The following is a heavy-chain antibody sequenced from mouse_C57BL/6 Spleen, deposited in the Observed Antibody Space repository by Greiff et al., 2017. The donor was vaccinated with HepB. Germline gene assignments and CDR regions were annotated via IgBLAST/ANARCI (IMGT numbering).Heavy chain of an antibody. J-gene: IGHJ2*01. CDR2: IDPETGGT. CDR3: TRGVDY. Sequence: VQVVESGAELVRPGASVTLSCKASGYTFTDYEMHWVKQTPVHGLEWIGAIDPETGGTAYNQKFKGKAILTADKSSSTAYMELRSLTSEDSAVYYCTRGVDYWGQGTTLTVSS. CDR1: GYTFTDYE. V-gene: IGHV1-15*01.